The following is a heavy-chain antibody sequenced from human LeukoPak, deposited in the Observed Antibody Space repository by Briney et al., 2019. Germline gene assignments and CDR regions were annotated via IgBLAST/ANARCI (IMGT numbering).Heavy chain of an antibody. D-gene: IGHD1-26*01. CDR3: ARVNSGLDAFDT. CDR1: GFTFSTYG. J-gene: IGHJ3*02. CDR2: IYAGGDT. Sequence: GGTLRLSCAASGFTFSTYGMSWVRQAPGKGLEWVSVIYAGGDTYYADSVKGRFIISRDDSKDTLYLQMNRLRAEDTAVYYCARVNSGLDAFDTWGQGTMVTVSS. V-gene: IGHV3-53*01.